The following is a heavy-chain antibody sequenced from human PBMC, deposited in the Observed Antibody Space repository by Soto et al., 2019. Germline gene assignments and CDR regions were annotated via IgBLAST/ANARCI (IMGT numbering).Heavy chain of an antibody. V-gene: IGHV3-23*01. J-gene: IGHJ5*01. Sequence: EVHLLESGGGLVQPGGSLRLSCTASGFTFGSYATTWVRQAPGRGLEGVSGITASGGRTYYADSVKGRFTISRDNSKSTLYLQMNRLRAEDTALYYCAKDTRYGDYVRWFDSWGQGTLVTVSS. CDR2: ITASGGRT. CDR3: AKDTRYGDYVRWFDS. CDR1: GFTFGSYA. D-gene: IGHD4-17*01.